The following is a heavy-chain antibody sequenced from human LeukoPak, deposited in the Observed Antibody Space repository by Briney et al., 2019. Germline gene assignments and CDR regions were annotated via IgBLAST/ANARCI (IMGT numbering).Heavy chain of an antibody. J-gene: IGHJ4*02. V-gene: IGHV3-53*01. D-gene: IGHD6-13*01. Sequence: GGSLRLSCAASGFTVSSNYMSWARQAPGKGLEWVSVIYSGGTTYYADSVKGRFTISRDNSKNTLYLQMNSLRAEDTAVYYCARDSSSSWYFDYWGQGTLVTVSS. CDR2: IYSGGTT. CDR1: GFTVSSNY. CDR3: ARDSSSSWYFDY.